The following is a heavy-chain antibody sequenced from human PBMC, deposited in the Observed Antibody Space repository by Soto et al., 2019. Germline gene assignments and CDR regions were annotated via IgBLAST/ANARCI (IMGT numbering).Heavy chain of an antibody. CDR2: ISGTVGST. Sequence: EVHLLESGGGLVQPGGSLRLSCAASGVTFSNYARTWFRQAPGKGLEWVSVISGTVGSTNNADSAKGRFTTPRNNYKNTLYLQMNRLTAQDTAVYYSAKRAFYGSGIPNYYGMDVWAQGTTVTVSS. CDR3: AKRAFYGSGIPNYYGMDV. D-gene: IGHD3-10*01. CDR1: GVTFSNYA. J-gene: IGHJ6*02. V-gene: IGHV3-23*01.